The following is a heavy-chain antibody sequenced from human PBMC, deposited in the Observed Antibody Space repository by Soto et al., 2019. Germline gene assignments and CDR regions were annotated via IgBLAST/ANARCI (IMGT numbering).Heavy chain of an antibody. CDR1: GYSFTSYW. D-gene: IGHD3-10*01. J-gene: IGHJ6*02. CDR2: IYPGDSDT. V-gene: IGHV5-51*01. Sequence: GESLKISCKGSGYSFTSYWIGWVRQMPGKGLDWMGIIYPGDSDTRYSPSFQGQVTISADKSISTAYLQWSSLKASDTAMYYCASGLGSGSYYTDYYYGMDVWGQGTTVTVSS. CDR3: ASGLGSGSYYTDYYYGMDV.